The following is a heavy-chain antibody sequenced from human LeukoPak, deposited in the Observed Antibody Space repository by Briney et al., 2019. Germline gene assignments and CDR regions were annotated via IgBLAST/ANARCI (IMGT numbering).Heavy chain of an antibody. D-gene: IGHD3-22*01. CDR2: INSDGSST. Sequence: GGSLRLSCAASGFTFSSYWMHWVRQAPGKGPVWVSRINSDGSSTIYADSVKGRFTISRDNAKNTLYLQMNSLRAEDTAVYYCAREDIYDNSGYYLRGRNWFDPWGQGTLVTVSS. CDR3: AREDIYDNSGYYLRGRNWFDP. V-gene: IGHV3-74*01. J-gene: IGHJ5*02. CDR1: GFTFSSYW.